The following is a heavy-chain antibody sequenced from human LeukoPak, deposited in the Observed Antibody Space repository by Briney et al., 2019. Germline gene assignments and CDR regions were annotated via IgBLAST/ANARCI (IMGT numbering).Heavy chain of an antibody. CDR3: AKGVISISSRRGFDY. CDR1: GFTFDNYA. V-gene: IGHV3-23*01. J-gene: IGHJ4*02. D-gene: IGHD2-2*01. CDR2: ISGSGGST. Sequence: GGSLRLSCEASGFTFDNYAMHWVRQAPGKGLEWVSAISGSGGSTFYADSVKGRFTISRDNSKNTLYLQMNSLRADDAAVYYCAKGVISISSRRGFDYWGQGTLVTVSS.